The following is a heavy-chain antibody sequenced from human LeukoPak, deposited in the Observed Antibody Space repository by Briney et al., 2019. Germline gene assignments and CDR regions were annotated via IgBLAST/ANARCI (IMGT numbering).Heavy chain of an antibody. CDR1: GFTFDDYG. D-gene: IGHD6-19*01. CDR3: ASGGRYSSGWYYLDY. Sequence: PGGSLRLSCAASGFTFDDYGMSWVRQAPGKGLEWVSGINWNGGSTGYADSVKGRFTISRDNAKNSLYLQMNSLRAEDTAVYYCASGGRYSSGWYYLDYWGQGTLVTVS. V-gene: IGHV3-20*04. J-gene: IGHJ4*02. CDR2: INWNGGST.